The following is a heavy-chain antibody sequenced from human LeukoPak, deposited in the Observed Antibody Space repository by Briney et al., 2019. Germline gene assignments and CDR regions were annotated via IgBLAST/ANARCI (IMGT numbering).Heavy chain of an antibody. Sequence: PSETLSLTCTVSGGSLSSYYWSWIRQPPGKGLEWIGYIYYSGSTNYNPSLKSRVTISVDTSKNQFSLKLSSVTAADTAVYYCARVFPDDYSNSLFFDYWGQGTLVTVSS. CDR3: ARVFPDDYSNSLFFDY. J-gene: IGHJ4*02. V-gene: IGHV4-59*01. D-gene: IGHD4-11*01. CDR2: IYYSGST. CDR1: GGSLSSYY.